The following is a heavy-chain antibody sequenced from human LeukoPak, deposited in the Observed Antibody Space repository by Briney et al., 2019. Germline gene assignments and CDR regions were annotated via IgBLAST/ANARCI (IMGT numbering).Heavy chain of an antibody. V-gene: IGHV1-18*01. D-gene: IGHD2-15*01. CDR3: ARNHCSGGSCYDY. J-gene: IGHJ4*02. CDR2: ISAYNGNT. CDR1: GGTFSSYA. Sequence: ASVKVSCKASGGTFSSYAISWVRQAPGQGLEWMGWISAYNGNTNYAQKLQGRVTMTTDTSTSTAYMELRSLRSDDTAVYYCARNHCSGGSCYDYWGQGTLVTVSS.